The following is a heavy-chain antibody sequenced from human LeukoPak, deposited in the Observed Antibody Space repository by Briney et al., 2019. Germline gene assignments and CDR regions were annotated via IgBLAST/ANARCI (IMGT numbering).Heavy chain of an antibody. CDR3: ARADGRD. D-gene: IGHD3-10*01. CDR1: GGSISSSSYY. Sequence: SDTLSLTCTVSGGSISSSSYYWGWIRQPPGKGLEWIGSIYYSGSTYYNPSLKSRVTISVDTSKNQFSLKLGSVTAADTAVYYCARADGRDWGQGTLVTVSS. J-gene: IGHJ4*02. V-gene: IGHV4-39*07. CDR2: IYYSGST.